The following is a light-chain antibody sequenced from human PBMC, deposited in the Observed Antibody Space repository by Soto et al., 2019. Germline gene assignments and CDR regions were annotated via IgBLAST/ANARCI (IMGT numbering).Light chain of an antibody. CDR3: SSYAGSHVV. CDR2: DVG. Sequence: QPASVSGSPGQSITISCTGSSSDVGVDKHVSWYQQHPGRAPKLIIYDVGSRPSGVSNRFSGSKSGNTASLTISGLQAEDEADYFCSSYAGSHVVFGGGTKLTVL. V-gene: IGLV2-14*03. CDR1: SSDVGVDKH. J-gene: IGLJ2*01.